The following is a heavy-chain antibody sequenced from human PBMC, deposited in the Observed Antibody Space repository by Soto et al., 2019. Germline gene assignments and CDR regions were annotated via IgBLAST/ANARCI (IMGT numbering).Heavy chain of an antibody. CDR1: GGTFNTYA. D-gene: IGHD3-10*01. V-gene: IGHV1-69*19. CDR2: ISPMFDAA. Sequence: QVQLVQSGAEMKKPGSSVKVSCQSSGGTFNTYAMNWVRQAPGQGPEWMGDISPMFDAANYAPKFQGRVTITADESTGTSYMQLSSMTSEDRALYFCSREVQVHTPAFVYWGQGTLVTVSS. J-gene: IGHJ4*02. CDR3: SREVQVHTPAFVY.